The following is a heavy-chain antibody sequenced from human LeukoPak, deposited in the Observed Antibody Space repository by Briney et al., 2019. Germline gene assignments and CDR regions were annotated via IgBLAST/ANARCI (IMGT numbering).Heavy chain of an antibody. J-gene: IGHJ5*02. V-gene: IGHV1-18*04. CDR3: ARCGYGHCNNPLNP. D-gene: IGHD5-12*01. CDR1: GYTFTSYG. Sequence: ASVKVSCKASGYTFTSYGISWVRQAPGQGLEWMGWISAYNGNTNYAQKLQGRVTMTTNTSTSTAYMELRSLRSDDTAVYYCARCGYGHCNNPLNPWGQGTLVTVSS. CDR2: ISAYNGNT.